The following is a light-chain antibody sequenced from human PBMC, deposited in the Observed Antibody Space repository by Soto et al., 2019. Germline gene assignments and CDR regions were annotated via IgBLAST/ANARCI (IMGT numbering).Light chain of an antibody. CDR1: QSVSSSY. CDR2: VAS. CDR3: QQYCSSPYN. V-gene: IGKV3-20*01. J-gene: IGKJ2*01. Sequence: EIVLTQSPGTLSLSPGERATLSCRASQSVSSSYLAWYQQKPGHAPRLLIYVASSRATGIPDRFSGSGSWPDFTLTISRLEPEDFAVNYCQQYCSSPYNFGPGTKLEIK.